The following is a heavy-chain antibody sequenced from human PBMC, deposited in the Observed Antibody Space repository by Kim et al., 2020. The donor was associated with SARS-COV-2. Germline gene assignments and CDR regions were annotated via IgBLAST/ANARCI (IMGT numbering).Heavy chain of an antibody. J-gene: IGHJ5*02. D-gene: IGHD6-13*01. CDR3: ARLGGMYSSRGWFDP. CDR2: IKQDGSEK. Sequence: GGSLRLSCAASGFTFSSYWMSWVRQAPGKGLEWVANIKQDGSEKYYVDSVKGRFTISRDNAKNSLYLQMNSLRAEDTAVYYCARLGGMYSSRGWFDPWGQGTLVTVSS. V-gene: IGHV3-7*01. CDR1: GFTFSSYW.